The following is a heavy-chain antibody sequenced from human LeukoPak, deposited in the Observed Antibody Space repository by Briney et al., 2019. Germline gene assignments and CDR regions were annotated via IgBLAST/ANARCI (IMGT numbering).Heavy chain of an antibody. CDR1: GYSISSGYY. CDR3: ARHDYYDSSGHVGY. D-gene: IGHD3-22*01. CDR2: IYHSGST. Sequence: SETLSLTCTVSGYSISSGYYWGWIRQPPGKGLEWIGSIYHSGSTYYNPSLKSRVTISVDTSKNQFSLKLSSVTAADTAVYYCARHDYYDSSGHVGYGGQGTLVTVSS. J-gene: IGHJ4*02. V-gene: IGHV4-38-2*02.